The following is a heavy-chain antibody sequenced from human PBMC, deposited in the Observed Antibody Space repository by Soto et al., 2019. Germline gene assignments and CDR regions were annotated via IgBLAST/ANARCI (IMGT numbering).Heavy chain of an antibody. Sequence: ASVKVSCKASVYTFTSYGISWVRRAPGQGLEWMGWISAYNGNTNYAQKLQGRVTMTTDTSTSTAYMELRSLRSDDTAVYYCARYSRREWHSAGFDYWGQGTLVTVAS. CDR1: VYTFTSYG. V-gene: IGHV1-18*01. CDR3: ARYSRREWHSAGFDY. J-gene: IGHJ4*02. CDR2: ISAYNGNT. D-gene: IGHD3-3*01.